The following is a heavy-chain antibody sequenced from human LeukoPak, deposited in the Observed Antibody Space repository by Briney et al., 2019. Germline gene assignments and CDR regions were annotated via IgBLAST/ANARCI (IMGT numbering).Heavy chain of an antibody. Sequence: PSETLSLTCAVYGGSFSGYYWSWIRQPPGKGLEWIGEINHSGSTNYNPSLKSRVTISVDTSKNQFSLKLSSVTAADTAVYYCARERVGATGYSDYWGQGTLVTVSS. CDR1: GGSFSGYY. CDR2: INHSGST. J-gene: IGHJ4*02. V-gene: IGHV4-34*01. CDR3: ARERVGATGYSDY. D-gene: IGHD1-26*01.